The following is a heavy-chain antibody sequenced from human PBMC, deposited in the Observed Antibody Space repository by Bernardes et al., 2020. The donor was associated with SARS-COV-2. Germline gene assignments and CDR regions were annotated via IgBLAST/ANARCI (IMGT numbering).Heavy chain of an antibody. CDR3: AKKLPGQAPFDY. CDR2: IYPGDSDT. CDR1: GYNFNTYW. J-gene: IGHJ4*02. Sequence: ESLKISCKGSGYNFNTYWIGWVRQMPGKGLEWMGIIYPGDSDTRYSPSFQGQVTISVDKSISTAYLQWRSLTASDTAIYYCAKKLPGQAPFDYWGQGILVTVSS. V-gene: IGHV5-51*01.